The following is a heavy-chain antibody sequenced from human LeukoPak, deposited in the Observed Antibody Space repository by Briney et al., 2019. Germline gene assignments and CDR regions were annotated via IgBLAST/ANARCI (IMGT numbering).Heavy chain of an antibody. J-gene: IGHJ5*02. Sequence: GGSLRLSCAASGFTFSSYAMSWVRQAPGKGLEWVSAISGSGGSTYYADSVKGRFTISRDNSKNTLYLQMNSLRAEDTAVYYCAKSGRTLMVRGGQNWFDPWGQGTLVTVSS. CDR1: GFTFSSYA. CDR3: AKSGRTLMVRGGQNWFDP. V-gene: IGHV3-23*01. CDR2: ISGSGGST. D-gene: IGHD3-10*01.